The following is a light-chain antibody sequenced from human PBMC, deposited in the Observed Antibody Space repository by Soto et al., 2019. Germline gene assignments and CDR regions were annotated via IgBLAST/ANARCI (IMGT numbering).Light chain of an antibody. CDR1: QSVSSSY. CDR2: GAS. V-gene: IGKV3-20*01. CDR3: QQYGSSPGT. J-gene: IGKJ1*01. Sequence: DIALTQAPGTLSLSPVERATLSCSASQSVSSSYLAWYQQKPGQAPRLLIYGASSRATGIPDRFSGSGSGTDFTLTISRLEPEDFAVYYCQQYGSSPGTFGQGTKVDIK.